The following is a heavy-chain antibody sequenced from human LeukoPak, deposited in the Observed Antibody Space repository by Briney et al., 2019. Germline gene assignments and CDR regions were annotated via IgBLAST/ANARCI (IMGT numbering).Heavy chain of an antibody. V-gene: IGHV4-38-2*02. J-gene: IGHJ1*01. Sequence: PSETLSLTCTVSGYSISSGYYWGWIRQTPGKGLEWIGYIYHGGRTNYNPSLKSRVTISVDTSKNQFSLKLSSVTAADTAVYYCARGRGTVVTRWDFSEYFQHWGQGTLVTVSS. CDR3: ARGRGTVVTRWDFSEYFQH. D-gene: IGHD4-23*01. CDR1: GYSISSGYY. CDR2: IYHGGRT.